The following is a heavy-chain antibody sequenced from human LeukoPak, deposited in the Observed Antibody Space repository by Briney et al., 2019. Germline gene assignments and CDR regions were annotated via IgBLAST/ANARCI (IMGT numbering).Heavy chain of an antibody. CDR3: ARVDNWNDVPIDY. Sequence: RGSLRLSCEGSGFIFRSFAMNWVRQAPGKGLEWVSSISSSSSYIYYADSVKGRFTISRDNAKNSLYLQMNSLRAEDTAVYYCARVDNWNDVPIDYWGQGTLVTVSS. CDR2: ISSSSSYI. D-gene: IGHD1-1*01. J-gene: IGHJ4*02. V-gene: IGHV3-21*01. CDR1: GFIFRSFA.